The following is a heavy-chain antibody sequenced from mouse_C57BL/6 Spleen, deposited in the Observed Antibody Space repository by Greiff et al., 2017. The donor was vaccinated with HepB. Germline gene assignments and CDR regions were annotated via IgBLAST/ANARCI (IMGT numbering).Heavy chain of an antibody. D-gene: IGHD2-2*01. CDR1: GFSLTSYA. CDR3: ARNDRLYYGYDYYAMDY. V-gene: IGHV2-9-1*01. CDR2: IWTGGGT. J-gene: IGHJ4*01. Sequence: VQLQQSGPGLVAPSQSLSITCTVSGFSLTSYAISWVRQPPGKGLEWLGVIWTGGGTNYNSALKSRLSISKDNSKSQVFLKMNSLQTDDTARYYCARNDRLYYGYDYYAMDYWGQGTSVTVSS.